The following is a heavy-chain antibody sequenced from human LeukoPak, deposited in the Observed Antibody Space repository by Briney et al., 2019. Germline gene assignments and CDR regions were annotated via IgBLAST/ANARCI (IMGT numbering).Heavy chain of an antibody. CDR1: GFTFITYC. CDR3: ARELETAMVFAF. Sequence: GGSLRLSCAASGFTFITYCMHWVRQAPGKGLEWVSVIWYDGSNEYYADSVKGRFTISRDNSKITLYLQMNSLRAEDTAVYYCARELETAMVFAFWGQGTLVTVSS. J-gene: IGHJ4*02. D-gene: IGHD5-18*01. V-gene: IGHV3-33*01. CDR2: IWYDGSNE.